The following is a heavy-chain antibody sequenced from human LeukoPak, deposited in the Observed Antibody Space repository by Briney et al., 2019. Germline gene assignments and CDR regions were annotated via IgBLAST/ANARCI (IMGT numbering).Heavy chain of an antibody. D-gene: IGHD4/OR15-4a*01. CDR1: GFTVSSNY. V-gene: IGHV3-53*01. CDR3: ARDSPASGAFDY. CDR2: IYSGGST. J-gene: IGHJ4*02. Sequence: GGSLRLSCAASGFTVSSNYVSWVRQAPGKGLEWVSVIYSGGSTYYADSVKGRFTISRDNSKNTLYLQMNSLRAEDTAVYYCARDSPASGAFDYWGQGTLVTVSS.